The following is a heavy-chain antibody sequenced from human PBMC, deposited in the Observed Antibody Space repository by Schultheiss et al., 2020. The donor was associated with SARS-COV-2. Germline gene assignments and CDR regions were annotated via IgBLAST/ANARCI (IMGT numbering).Heavy chain of an antibody. CDR3: ARAFYSSSFTASPVLVV. D-gene: IGHD6-6*01. CDR2: IDWDDDK. V-gene: IGHV2-70*12. J-gene: IGHJ6*02. CDR1: GFSLSTSGVG. Sequence: SGPTLLKPTQTLTLTCTFSGFSLSTSGVGVGWIRQPPGKALEWLARIDWDDDKYYSTSLKSRLTISKDTSKSQVVLTMTNMDPVDTATYYCARAFYSSSFTASPVLVVWGRAATVPGSS.